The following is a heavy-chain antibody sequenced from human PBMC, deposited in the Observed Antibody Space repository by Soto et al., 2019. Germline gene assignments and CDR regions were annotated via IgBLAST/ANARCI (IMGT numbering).Heavy chain of an antibody. CDR2: ISPYNGRT. CDR1: GYTFTVYG. Sequence: ASVKVSCKTSGYTFTVYGISWFRQAPVQGLGWMGWISPYNGRTNYIQEFQDRVTITTDTSPTTVYMALRTLKSEDTTIYSCARADSGDSRIYSLDHWRQVTPVTAS. D-gene: IGHD4-17*01. CDR3: ARADSGDSRIYSLDH. V-gene: IGHV1-18*01. J-gene: IGHJ4*02.